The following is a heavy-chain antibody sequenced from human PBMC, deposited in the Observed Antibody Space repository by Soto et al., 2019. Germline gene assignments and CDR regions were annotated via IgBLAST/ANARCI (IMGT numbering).Heavy chain of an antibody. Sequence: GRSLRLSCAASGFTFSSYSMNWVRQAPGKGLEWVSSISSSSSYIYYADSVKGRFITSRDNAKNSLYLQMNSLRAEDTAVYYCARDPIYCSGGSCYSVAQHWGQGTLVTVSS. D-gene: IGHD2-15*01. J-gene: IGHJ1*01. V-gene: IGHV3-21*01. CDR3: ARDPIYCSGGSCYSVAQH. CDR1: GFTFSSYS. CDR2: ISSSSSYI.